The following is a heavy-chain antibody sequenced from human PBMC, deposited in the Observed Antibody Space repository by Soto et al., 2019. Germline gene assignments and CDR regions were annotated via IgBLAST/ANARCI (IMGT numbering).Heavy chain of an antibody. CDR3: APQGLTTYYFGY. D-gene: IGHD3-16*01. J-gene: IGHJ4*02. Sequence: EVQLVQSGAEVKKSGESLRISCKVSGYSFASQWISWVRQVPGKGQEWMGRIDLSESYTTYNPSFQGHVTFSADKSITTAYLQWRSLEASDTAIYYCAPQGLTTYYFGYWGQGPLVTVSS. CDR1: GYSFASQW. CDR2: IDLSESYT. V-gene: IGHV5-10-1*03.